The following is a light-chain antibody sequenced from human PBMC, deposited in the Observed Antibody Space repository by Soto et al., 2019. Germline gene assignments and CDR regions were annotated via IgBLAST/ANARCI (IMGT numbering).Light chain of an antibody. CDR2: DTS. CDR1: QSVSSN. J-gene: IGKJ3*01. Sequence: EIVMTQSPATLSVSPGERATLSCRAGQSVSSNLAWYQQKPGQAPMLLIYDTSTRATGIPVRFSGSGSGTEFTLTISSLQSEDFAVYYCQQYNNWPPFTFGPGTKVDIK. V-gene: IGKV3-15*01. CDR3: QQYNNWPPFT.